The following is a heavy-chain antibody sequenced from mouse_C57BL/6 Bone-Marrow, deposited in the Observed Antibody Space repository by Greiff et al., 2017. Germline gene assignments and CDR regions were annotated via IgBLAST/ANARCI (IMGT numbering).Heavy chain of an antibody. CDR1: GFTFSSYA. J-gene: IGHJ4*01. CDR3: TRENYDYDVRYAMDY. CDR2: ISSGGDYI. D-gene: IGHD2-4*01. Sequence: EVKVVESGEGLVKPGGSLKLSCAASGFTFSSYAMSWVRQTPEKRLEWVAYISSGGDYIYYADTVKGRFTISRDNARNTLYLQMSSLKSEDTAMYYCTRENYDYDVRYAMDYWGQGTSVTVSS. V-gene: IGHV5-9-1*02.